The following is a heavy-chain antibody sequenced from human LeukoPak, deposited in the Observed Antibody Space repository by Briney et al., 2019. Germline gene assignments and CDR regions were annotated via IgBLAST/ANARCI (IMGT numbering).Heavy chain of an antibody. J-gene: IGHJ6*04. CDR3: ARAPSYYDILTAPYGMDV. D-gene: IGHD3-9*01. Sequence: GGSLRLSCAASGFTFSSYAMRWVRQAPGKGLEWVAVISYDGSNKYYADSVKGRFTISRDNSKNTLYLQMNSLRAEDTAVYYCARAPSYYDILTAPYGMDVWGKGTTVTVSS. V-gene: IGHV3-30*04. CDR1: GFTFSSYA. CDR2: ISYDGSNK.